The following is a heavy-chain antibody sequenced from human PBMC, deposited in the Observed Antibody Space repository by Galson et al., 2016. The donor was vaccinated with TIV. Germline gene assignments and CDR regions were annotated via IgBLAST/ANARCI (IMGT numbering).Heavy chain of an antibody. D-gene: IGHD3-10*01. CDR3: ARAWAGSESY. CDR1: GFIFSRYW. J-gene: IGHJ4*02. Sequence: LKLSCAGPGFIFSRYWEAWVRQGSGEGVELGAQINPDGRVKNYVDSVKGRLTISRDNAKNSVNLQMNSLRAEDTAVYFCARAWAGSESYWGQGILVTVSS. CDR2: INPDGRVK. V-gene: IGHV3-7*03.